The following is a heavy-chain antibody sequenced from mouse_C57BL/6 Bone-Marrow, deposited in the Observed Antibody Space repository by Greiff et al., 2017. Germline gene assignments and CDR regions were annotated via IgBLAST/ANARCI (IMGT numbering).Heavy chain of an antibody. CDR1: GYTFTDYY. V-gene: IGHV1-26*01. CDR2: INPNNGGT. CDR3: ARGAMDY. Sequence: VQLQQSGPELVKPGASVKISCKASGYTFTDYYMYWVKQSHGKSLEWIGDINPNNGGTSYNQKFKGKATLTVDKSSSTAYMELRSLTSEDSAVYYCARGAMDYWGQGTSVTVSS. J-gene: IGHJ4*01.